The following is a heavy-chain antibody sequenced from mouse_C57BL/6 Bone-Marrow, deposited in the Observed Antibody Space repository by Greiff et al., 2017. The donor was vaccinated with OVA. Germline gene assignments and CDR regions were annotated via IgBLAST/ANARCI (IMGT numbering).Heavy chain of an antibody. Sequence: EVQRVESGGGLVKPGGSLKLSCAASGFTFSSYAMSWVRQTPEKRLEWVATISDGGSYTYYPDNVKDRFTISRDNAKNNLYLQMSHLKSEDTAMYYCARERIYYYGSSNYAMDYWGQGTSVTVSS. CDR2: ISDGGSYT. D-gene: IGHD1-1*01. CDR1: GFTFSSYA. CDR3: ARERIYYYGSSNYAMDY. V-gene: IGHV5-4*01. J-gene: IGHJ4*01.